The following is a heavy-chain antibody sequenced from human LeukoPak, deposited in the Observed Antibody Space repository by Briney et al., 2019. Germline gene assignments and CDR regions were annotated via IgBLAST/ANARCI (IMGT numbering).Heavy chain of an antibody. J-gene: IGHJ3*02. CDR3: AKDPYYYDSSIGAFDI. Sequence: GGSLRLSCAASGFTFSSYGMYWVRQAPGKGLEWVAVISYDGSNKYYADSVKGRFTISRDNSKNTLYLQMNSLRAEDTAVYYYAKDPYYYDSSIGAFDIWGQGTMVTVSS. CDR2: ISYDGSNK. D-gene: IGHD3-22*01. CDR1: GFTFSSYG. V-gene: IGHV3-30*18.